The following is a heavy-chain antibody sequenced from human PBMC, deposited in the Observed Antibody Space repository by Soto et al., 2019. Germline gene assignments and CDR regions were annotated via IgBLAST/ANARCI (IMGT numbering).Heavy chain of an antibody. CDR2: IGYADDT. D-gene: IGHD7-27*01. CDR1: GFTFSSYA. V-gene: IGHV3-13*01. Sequence: EVQLVESGGGLVQPGGSLRLSCAASGFTFSSYAVHWVRQPTGKGLEWVSVIGYADDTYYPGSMKGRFTISRENAKNSLHLQMNSLSVEDTAVHYCARGYLGSFDYWGQGTLVTVSS. J-gene: IGHJ4*02. CDR3: ARGYLGSFDY.